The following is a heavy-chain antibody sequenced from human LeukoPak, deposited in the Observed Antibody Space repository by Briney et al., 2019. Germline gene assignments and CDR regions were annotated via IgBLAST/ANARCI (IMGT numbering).Heavy chain of an antibody. CDR1: GGSISSSSYS. D-gene: IGHD6-13*01. V-gene: IGHV4-39*07. CDR3: ARVYYSNSYDYWYFDL. J-gene: IGHJ2*01. CDR2: IHDSGST. Sequence: SETLSLTCTVSGGSISSSSYSWGWIRQPPGKGLEWIGSIHDSGSTNYNPSLKSRVTISVDTSKNQFSLKLSSVTAADTAVYYCARVYYSNSYDYWYFDLWGRGTLVTVSS.